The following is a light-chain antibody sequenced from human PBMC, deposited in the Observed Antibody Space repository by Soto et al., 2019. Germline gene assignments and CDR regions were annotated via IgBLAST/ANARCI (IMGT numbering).Light chain of an antibody. V-gene: IGLV3-21*02. CDR1: NIGSKS. CDR3: QVWDSSSDHYV. J-gene: IGLJ1*01. Sequence: SYELTQPSSVSVAPGQTARLTCGGNNIGSKSVHWYQQKPGQAPVLVLYDDSARPSGIPERFFGSTSGTTATLPISMVEGGDEAEDYCQVWDSSSDHYVCVTGTKGT. CDR2: DDS.